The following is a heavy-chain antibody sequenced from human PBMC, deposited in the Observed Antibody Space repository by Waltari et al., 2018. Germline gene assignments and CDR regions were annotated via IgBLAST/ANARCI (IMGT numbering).Heavy chain of an antibody. CDR2: MYSGGST. D-gene: IGHD3-3*01. CDR3: ARAHFTIFGRRTRYYYYGMDV. V-gene: IGHV3-53*04. J-gene: IGHJ6*02. CDR1: GFTVSSNY. Sequence: EVQLVESGGGLVQPGGSLRLSCAASGFTVSSNYMSWVRQAPGKGLEWVSVMYSGGSTYYADSVKGRFTISRHNSKNTLYLQMNSLRAEDTAVYYCARAHFTIFGRRTRYYYYGMDVWGQGTTVTVSS.